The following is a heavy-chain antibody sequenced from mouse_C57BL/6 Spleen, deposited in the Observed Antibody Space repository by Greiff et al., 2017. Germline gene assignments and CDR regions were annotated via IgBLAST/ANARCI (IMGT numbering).Heavy chain of an antibody. Sequence: EVQVVESGGGLVKPGGSLKLSCAASGFTFSDYGMHWVRQAPEKGLEWVAYISSGSSTIYSADTVKGRFTISRDNAKNTLFLQMTSLRSEDTAMYYCARRWAHFDYWGQDTTLTVSS. D-gene: IGHD1-1*02. J-gene: IGHJ2*01. CDR3: ARRWAHFDY. V-gene: IGHV5-17*01. CDR2: ISSGSSTI. CDR1: GFTFSDYG.